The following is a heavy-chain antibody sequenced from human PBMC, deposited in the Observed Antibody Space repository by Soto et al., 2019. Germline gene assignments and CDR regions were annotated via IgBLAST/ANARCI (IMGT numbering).Heavy chain of an antibody. Sequence: ASVKVSCKASGGTFSSYAISWVRQAPGHGLEWMGGIIPILGTANYAQKFQGRDTITADESTSTAYMELSSLRSEDTAVYYCAMSSIVVVPAATNYYYGMDVWGQGTTVTVSS. CDR1: GGTFSSYA. D-gene: IGHD2-2*01. J-gene: IGHJ6*02. CDR3: AMSSIVVVPAATNYYYGMDV. V-gene: IGHV1-69*13. CDR2: IIPILGTA.